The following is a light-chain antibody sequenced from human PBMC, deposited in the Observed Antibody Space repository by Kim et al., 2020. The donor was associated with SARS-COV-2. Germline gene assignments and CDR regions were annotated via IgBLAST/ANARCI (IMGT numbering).Light chain of an antibody. CDR3: QAWDRTTVV. CDR1: KLGNKY. J-gene: IGLJ3*02. CDR2: QDS. Sequence: SVSPGQTASITCSGDKLGNKYTCWYQQKPGQSPVLVIYQDSKRHSGIPERFSGSNSGNTATLTISGTQAMDEADYYCQAWDRTTVVFGGGTQLTVL. V-gene: IGLV3-1*01.